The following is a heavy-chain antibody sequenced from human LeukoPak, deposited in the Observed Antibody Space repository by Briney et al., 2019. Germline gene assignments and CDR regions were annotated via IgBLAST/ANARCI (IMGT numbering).Heavy chain of an antibody. CDR1: GFTFSSYE. J-gene: IGHJ3*02. CDR2: ISSSGSTI. CDR3: ARTRMATKTGAFDI. D-gene: IGHD5-12*01. Sequence: GGSLRLSCAAPGFTFSSYEMNWVRQAPGKGLEWVSYISSSGSTIYYADSVKGRFTISRDNAKNSLYLQMNSLRAEDTALYYCARTRMATKTGAFDIWGQGTMVTVPS. V-gene: IGHV3-48*03.